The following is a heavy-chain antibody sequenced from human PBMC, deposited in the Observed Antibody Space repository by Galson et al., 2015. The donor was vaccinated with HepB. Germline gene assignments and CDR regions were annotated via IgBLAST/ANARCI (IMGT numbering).Heavy chain of an antibody. V-gene: IGHV1-69*06. CDR3: ARGHWPWGYDILTGQGIDAFDI. CDR2: IIPIFGTA. J-gene: IGHJ3*02. D-gene: IGHD3-9*01. Sequence: SVKVSCKASGGTFSNYAISWVRQAPGQGLEWMGGIIPIFGTANYAQKFQGRVTITADRSTSTAYMEMSSLRSEDTAVYYCARGHWPWGYDILTGQGIDAFDIWGQGTMVTVSS. CDR1: GGTFSNYA.